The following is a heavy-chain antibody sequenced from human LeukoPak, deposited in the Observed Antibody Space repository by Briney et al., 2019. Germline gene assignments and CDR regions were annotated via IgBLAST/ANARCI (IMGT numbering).Heavy chain of an antibody. CDR2: IYYSGST. V-gene: IGHV4-59*01. J-gene: IGHJ4*02. CDR3: ARRTGYYDGFDY. Sequence: SETLSLTCTVSGGSISSYSWSWIRQPPGEGLEWIGYIYYSGSTNYNPSLKSRVTISVDTSKNQFSLKVSSVTAADTAVYYCARRTGYYDGFDYWGQGTLVTVSS. CDR1: GGSISSYS. D-gene: IGHD3/OR15-3a*01.